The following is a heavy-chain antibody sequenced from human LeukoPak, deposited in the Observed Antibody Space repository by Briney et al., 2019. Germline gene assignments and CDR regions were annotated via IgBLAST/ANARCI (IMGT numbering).Heavy chain of an antibody. J-gene: IGHJ6*03. D-gene: IGHD2-2*01. CDR1: GGSISSSSYY. Sequence: SETLSLTCTVSGGSISSSSYYWGWIRQPPGKGLEWIGSIYYSGSTYYNPSLKSRVTISVDTSKNQFSLKLSSVTAADTAVYYCARVHESTSLWCYYYYYMDVWGKGTTVTVSS. CDR2: IYYSGST. CDR3: ARVHESTSLWCYYYYYMDV. V-gene: IGHV4-39*01.